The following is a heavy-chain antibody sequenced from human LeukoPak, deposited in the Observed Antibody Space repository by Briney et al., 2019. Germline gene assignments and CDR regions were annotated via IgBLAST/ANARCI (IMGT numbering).Heavy chain of an antibody. CDR1: GYTFTGYY. CDR3: ARVRNLVPREY. J-gene: IGHJ4*02. Sequence: ASVKVSCKASGYTFTGYYMHWVRQAPGQGLEWMGWINPNSGGTNYAQKLQGRVTMTTDTPTSTAYMELRSLRSDDTAVYYCARVRNLVPREYWGQGALVTVSS. CDR2: INPNSGGT. V-gene: IGHV1-2*02. D-gene: IGHD1-7*01.